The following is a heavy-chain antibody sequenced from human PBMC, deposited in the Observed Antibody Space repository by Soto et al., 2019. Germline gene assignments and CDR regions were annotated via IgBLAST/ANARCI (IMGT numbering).Heavy chain of an antibody. V-gene: IGHV5-51*01. Sequence: PGESLKISFEASGYRFSGSLICWVRQRPVKGLEWMGIIYPDDSDIRYSPSFQGQVTISADKSLTAVFLHWGSLKASDTDIYYCTRGAYYDRSGLVADVLGPGTLVAVSS. CDR2: IYPDDSDI. CDR3: TRGAYYDRSGLVADV. J-gene: IGHJ3*01. CDR1: GYRFSGSL. D-gene: IGHD3-22*01.